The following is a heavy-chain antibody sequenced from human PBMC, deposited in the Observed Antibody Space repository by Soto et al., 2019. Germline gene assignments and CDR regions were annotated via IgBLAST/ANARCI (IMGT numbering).Heavy chain of an antibody. CDR2: IYYSGST. CDR1: GGSISSYY. Sequence: SETLSLTCTVSGGSISSYYWSWIRQPPGKGLEWIGYIYYSGSTNYNPSLKSRVTISVDTSKNQFSLKLSSVTAADTAVYYCARLRAWSSYGLYWFDPWGQGTLVTVSS. D-gene: IGHD5-18*01. J-gene: IGHJ5*02. V-gene: IGHV4-59*08. CDR3: ARLRAWSSYGLYWFDP.